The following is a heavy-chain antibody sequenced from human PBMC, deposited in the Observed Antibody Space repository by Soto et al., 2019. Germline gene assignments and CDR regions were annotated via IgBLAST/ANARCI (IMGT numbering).Heavy chain of an antibody. V-gene: IGHV3-30*18. CDR3: AKALEDRGNYYGMDV. CDR1: GFTFSSYG. Sequence: GWSLRLSCAASGFTFSSYGMHWVRKAPGKGLEWVAVISYDGSNKYYADSVKGRFTISRDNSKNTLYLQMNSLRAEDTAVYYCAKALEDRGNYYGMDVWGQGTTVTVSS. J-gene: IGHJ6*02. CDR2: ISYDGSNK. D-gene: IGHD3-10*01.